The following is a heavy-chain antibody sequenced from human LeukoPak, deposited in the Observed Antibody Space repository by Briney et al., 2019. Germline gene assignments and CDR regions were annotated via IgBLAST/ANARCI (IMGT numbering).Heavy chain of an antibody. CDR1: GYTFTDYY. D-gene: IGHD6-6*01. V-gene: IGHV1-2*06. J-gene: IGHJ4*02. CDR2: INPDSGGT. CDR3: ARAKEQTIAARYFDY. Sequence: ASVKVSCKASGYTFTDYYIHWVRQAPGQGLEWIGRINPDSGGTNSAQKFQGRVTMTRDTSISTAYIELSSLRSDDTAVYYCARAKEQTIAARYFDYWSQGTLVTVSS.